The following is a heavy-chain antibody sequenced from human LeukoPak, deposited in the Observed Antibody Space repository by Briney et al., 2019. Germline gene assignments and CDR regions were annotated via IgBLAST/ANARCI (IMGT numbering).Heavy chain of an antibody. CDR2: IYYSGST. V-gene: IGHV4-39*01. D-gene: IGHD3-22*01. CDR1: GFTFSSYA. CDR3: ARHKDDSRGYYYGPYYFDY. Sequence: GSLRLSCAASGFTFSSYAMSWVRQAPGKGLEWIGSIYYSGSTYYNPSLKSRVTLFVDTSKNHFSLKLSSVTAADTAVYYCARHKDDSRGYYYGPYYFDYWGQGTLVTVSS. J-gene: IGHJ4*02.